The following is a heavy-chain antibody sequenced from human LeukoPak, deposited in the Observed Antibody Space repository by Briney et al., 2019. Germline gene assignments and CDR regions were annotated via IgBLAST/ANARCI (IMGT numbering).Heavy chain of an antibody. CDR2: INPNSGGT. J-gene: IGHJ4*02. V-gene: IGHV1-2*02. Sequence: GASVKVSCKASGYTFTGYYMHWVRQAPGQGLEWMAWINPNSGGTNYAQKFQGRVTMTRDTSISTAYMELSRLRSDDTAVYYCARYYYDSSGYYRYFDYWGQGTLVTVSS. CDR3: ARYYYDSSGYYRYFDY. CDR1: GYTFTGYY. D-gene: IGHD3-22*01.